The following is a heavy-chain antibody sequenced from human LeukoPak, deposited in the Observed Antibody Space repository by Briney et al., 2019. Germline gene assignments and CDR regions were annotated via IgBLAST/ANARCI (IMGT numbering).Heavy chain of an antibody. D-gene: IGHD4/OR15-4a*01. V-gene: IGHV3-9*01. CDR3: AKDWAFYGGAYYFDY. CDR1: GFTFSSYW. J-gene: IGHJ4*02. CDR2: ISWNSGNI. Sequence: GGSLRLSCAASGFTFSSYWMSWVRQAPGKGLEWVSGISWNSGNIGYADSVKGRFTISRDNAKNSLYLQMNTLRAEDTALYFCAKDWAFYGGAYYFDYWGQGTLVTVSS.